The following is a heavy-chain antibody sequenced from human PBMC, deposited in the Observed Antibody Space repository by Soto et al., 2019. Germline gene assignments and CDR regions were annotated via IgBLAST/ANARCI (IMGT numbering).Heavy chain of an antibody. J-gene: IGHJ6*02. D-gene: IGHD1-26*01. Sequence: QVQLMQSGAEVKKPGASVKVSCKASGYTFTNYYIHWVRQAPGQGLEWLGWIDGDSGGTRYAQKFQGWVTMTRDTSINTAYMELSRLTSDDTAVYYCARTPNNGRAGVYGMDVWGQGTTVTVSS. V-gene: IGHV1-2*04. CDR1: GYTFTNYY. CDR3: ARTPNNGRAGVYGMDV. CDR2: IDGDSGGT.